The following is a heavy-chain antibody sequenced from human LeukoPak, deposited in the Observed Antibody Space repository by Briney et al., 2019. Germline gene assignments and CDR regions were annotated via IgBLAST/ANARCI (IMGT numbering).Heavy chain of an antibody. D-gene: IGHD3-3*01. CDR2: ISSSSSYI. Sequence: PGGSLRLSCAASGFTVSNNYMSWVRQAPGKGLEWVSSISSSSSYIYYADSVKGRFTISRDNAKNSLYLQMNSLRAEDTAVYYCARSYDFWSGSDYYYMDVWGKGTTVTVSS. J-gene: IGHJ6*03. CDR1: GFTVSNNY. V-gene: IGHV3-21*01. CDR3: ARSYDFWSGSDYYYMDV.